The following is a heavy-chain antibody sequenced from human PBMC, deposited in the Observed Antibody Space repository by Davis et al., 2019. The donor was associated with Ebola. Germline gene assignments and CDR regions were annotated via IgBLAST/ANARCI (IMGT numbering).Heavy chain of an antibody. CDR3: ARAWAFYGMDV. J-gene: IGHJ6*02. Sequence: SETLSLTCTISSGSVDSGSYHWSWIRQPPGKALEWIGYISYDGSTHYNPSLKSRVTISVDTSKNQFSLKLSSVTAADTAVYYCARAWAFYGMDVWGQGTTVTVSS. CDR2: ISYDGST. D-gene: IGHD3-16*01. V-gene: IGHV4-61*01. CDR1: SGSVDSGSYH.